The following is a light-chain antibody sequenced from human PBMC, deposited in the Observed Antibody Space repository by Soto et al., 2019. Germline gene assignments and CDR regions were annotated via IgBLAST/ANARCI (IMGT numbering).Light chain of an antibody. CDR1: SSNIGSNV. CDR3: ASWDDSLNGVV. CDR2: NND. Sequence: QSVLTQPPSASGTPGQRVTSSCSGSSSNIGSNVVAWYQQFPGTAPKLLIYNNDQRPSGVPDRFSGSKSGTSASLTISGLRSEDEADYYCASWDDSLNGVVFGGGTQLTVL. J-gene: IGLJ2*01. V-gene: IGLV1-44*01.